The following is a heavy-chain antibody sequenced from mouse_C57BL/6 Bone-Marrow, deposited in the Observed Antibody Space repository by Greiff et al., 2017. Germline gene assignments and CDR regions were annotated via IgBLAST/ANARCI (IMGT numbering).Heavy chain of an antibody. CDR2: IHPNSGST. V-gene: IGHV1-64*01. D-gene: IGHD6-1*01. Sequence: QVQLQQPGAELVKPGASVKLSCKASGYTFTSYWMHWVKQRPGQGLEWLGMIHPNSGSTNYNEKFKSKATLTVDKSSSTAYMQLSSLTSEDSAVYYCASPHNGRERYFDYWGQGTTLTVSS. CDR1: GYTFTSYW. CDR3: ASPHNGRERYFDY. J-gene: IGHJ2*01.